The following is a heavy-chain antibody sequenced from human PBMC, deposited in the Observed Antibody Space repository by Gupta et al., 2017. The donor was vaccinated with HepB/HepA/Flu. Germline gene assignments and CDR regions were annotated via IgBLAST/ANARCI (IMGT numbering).Heavy chain of an antibody. CDR1: NFILRSSW. CDR3: VRDRAFKSFDC. J-gene: IGHJ4*02. D-gene: IGHD3-3*02. CDR2: VAQNETQK. Sequence: EVHLVEFGGRLVQRGESLKLSCLDSNFILRSSWMNCVRQSPGKGLEWVASVAQNETQKFSADSVKGRFIISRDNAKNSLYLEMNSLRAEDTAVYYCVRDRAFKSFDCWGQGTLVSVSS. V-gene: IGHV3-7*01.